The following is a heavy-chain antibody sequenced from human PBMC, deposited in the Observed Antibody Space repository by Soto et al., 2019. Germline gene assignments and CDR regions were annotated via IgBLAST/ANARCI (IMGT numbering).Heavy chain of an antibody. CDR3: ARDPDYYDSSGYGDYYFDY. Sequence: ASVKVSCKASGYTFTSYAMHCVRQAPGQRLEWMGWINAGNGSTKYSQKFQGRVTITRDTSASTAYMELSSLRSEDTAVYYCARDPDYYDSSGYGDYYFDYWGQGTLVTVSS. J-gene: IGHJ4*02. D-gene: IGHD3-22*01. V-gene: IGHV1-3*01. CDR1: GYTFTSYA. CDR2: INAGNGST.